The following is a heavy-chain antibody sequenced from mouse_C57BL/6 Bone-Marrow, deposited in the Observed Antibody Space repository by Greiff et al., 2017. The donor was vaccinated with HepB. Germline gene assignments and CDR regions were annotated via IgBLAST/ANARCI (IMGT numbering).Heavy chain of an antibody. D-gene: IGHD1-1*01. V-gene: IGHV1-22*01. CDR2: INPNNGGT. CDR1: GYTFTDYN. Sequence: VQLKESGPELVKPGASVKMSCKASGYTFTDYNMHWVKQSHGKSLEWIGYINPNNGGTSYNQKFKGKATLTVNKSSSTAYMELRSLTSEDSAVYYCARKGYYYGSSPYWYFDVWGTGTTVTVSS. CDR3: ARKGYYYGSSPYWYFDV. J-gene: IGHJ1*03.